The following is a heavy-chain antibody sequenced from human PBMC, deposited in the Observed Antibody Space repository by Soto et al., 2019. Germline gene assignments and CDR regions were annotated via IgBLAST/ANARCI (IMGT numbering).Heavy chain of an antibody. J-gene: IGHJ4*02. D-gene: IGHD6-13*01. CDR3: AREHSSSWYEDY. CDR1: GYTFSSYS. CDR2: INVGNGKT. Sequence: QVQLVQSGAEGKKPGASVKVSCKASGYTFSSYSIHWVRQVPGQRLEWMGWINVGNGKTKYSQMFQGRVTITRDTSANTAHMELSSLTSEDTAIYYCAREHSSSWYEDYWGQGTLVTVSS. V-gene: IGHV1-3*01.